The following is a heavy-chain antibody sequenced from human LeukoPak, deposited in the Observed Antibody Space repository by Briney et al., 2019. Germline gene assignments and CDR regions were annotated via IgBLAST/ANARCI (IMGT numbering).Heavy chain of an antibody. CDR2: IYYSGTT. CDR3: ARRSSANWFDP. J-gene: IGHJ5*02. D-gene: IGHD3-22*01. Sequence: SETLSLNCTVSGGSSSNSNYYWGWIRQPRGKGLDWIGSIYYSGTTYYNPSLKSRVTISIDTSNNQFSLKLSSVTAADTAVYYCARRSSANWFDPWGQGTLVTVSS. V-gene: IGHV4-39*01. CDR1: GGSSSNSNYY.